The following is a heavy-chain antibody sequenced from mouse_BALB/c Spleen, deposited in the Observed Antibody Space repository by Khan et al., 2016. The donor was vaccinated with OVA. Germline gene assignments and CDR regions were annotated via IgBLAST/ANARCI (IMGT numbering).Heavy chain of an antibody. CDR2: ISSGSSTI. CDR3: ARDSNVDY. J-gene: IGHJ2*01. CDR1: GFTFSRFG. V-gene: IGHV5-17*02. Sequence: EVLLVESGGGLVQPGGSRKLSCAASGFTFSRFGMHWVRQAPEKGLEWVAYISSGSSTIYYADTVKGRFTISRDNPKNTLFLQMTSLRSEDTASYYCARDSNVDYWGQGTTLTVSS. D-gene: IGHD4-1*01.